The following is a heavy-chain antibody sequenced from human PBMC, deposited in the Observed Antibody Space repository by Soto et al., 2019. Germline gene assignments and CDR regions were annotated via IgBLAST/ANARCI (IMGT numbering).Heavy chain of an antibody. J-gene: IGHJ4*02. CDR1: GYTFTSYA. CDR3: ARDSPPSDY. V-gene: IGHV1-3*01. CDR2: INAGNGNR. Sequence: QVQLVQSGAEVKKPGASVKVSCKASGYTFTSYAMHWVRQAPGQRLEWMGWINAGNGNRKYSQTFQGRVTITRDTSASTAYMELSSLRSEDTAVYYCARDSPPSDYWGQGTLVTVSS.